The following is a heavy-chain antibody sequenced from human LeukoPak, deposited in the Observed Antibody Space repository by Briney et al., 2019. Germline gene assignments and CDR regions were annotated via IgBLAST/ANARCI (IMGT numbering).Heavy chain of an antibody. CDR1: GGSISSSSYY. CDR3: ARSDVGATGGWFDP. J-gene: IGHJ5*02. CDR2: IYYSGST. V-gene: IGHV4-39*01. Sequence: SSETLSLTCTVSGGSISSSSYYWGWIRQPPGKGLEWLGSIYYSGSTYYNPSLKSRVTISVDTSKNQFSLKLSSVTAADTTVYYCARSDVGATGGWFDPWGQGTLVTVSS. D-gene: IGHD1-26*01.